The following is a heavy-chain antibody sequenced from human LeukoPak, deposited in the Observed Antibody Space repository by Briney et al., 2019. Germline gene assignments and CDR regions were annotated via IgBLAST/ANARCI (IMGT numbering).Heavy chain of an antibody. J-gene: IGHJ4*02. CDR2: INAGNGNT. CDR1: GYTFTSYA. CDR3: ATGGYSYGYGN. D-gene: IGHD5-18*01. V-gene: IGHV1-3*01. Sequence: ASVTVSFKASGYTFTSYAMHWVRQAPGQRLEWMGWINAGNGNTKYSQKFQGRVTITRDTSASTAYMELSSLRSEDTAVYYCATGGYSYGYGNWGQGTLVTVSS.